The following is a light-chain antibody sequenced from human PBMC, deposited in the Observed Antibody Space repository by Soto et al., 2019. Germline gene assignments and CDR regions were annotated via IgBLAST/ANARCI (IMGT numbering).Light chain of an antibody. CDR1: SGHSTYD. CDR3: QTWGSGIQVV. Sequence: LVLTQSPSASASLGASVKLTCTLSSGHSTYDIAWHQQQPEKGPRFLMKLNSDGRHTKGDGIPDRFSGSSSGAERYLSISSLQSEDEADYYCQTWGSGIQVVFGGGTKLPS. J-gene: IGLJ2*01. V-gene: IGLV4-69*01. CDR2: LNSDGRH.